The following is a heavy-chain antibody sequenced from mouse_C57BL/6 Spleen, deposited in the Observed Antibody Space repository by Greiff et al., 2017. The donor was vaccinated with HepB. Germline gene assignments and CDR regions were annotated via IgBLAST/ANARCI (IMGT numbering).Heavy chain of an antibody. CDR2: INPNNGGT. J-gene: IGHJ2*01. V-gene: IGHV1-26*01. CDR3: ARGDVEDYLDY. Sequence: EVQLQQSGPELVKPGASVKISCKASGYTFTDYYMNWVKQSHGKSLEWIGDINPNNGGTSYNQKFKGKATLTVDKSSSTAYMELRSLTSEDSAVYYCARGDVEDYLDYWGQGTTLTVSS. CDR1: GYTFTDYY.